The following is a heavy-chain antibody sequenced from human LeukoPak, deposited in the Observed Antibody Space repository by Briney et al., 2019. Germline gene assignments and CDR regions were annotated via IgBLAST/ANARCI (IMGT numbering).Heavy chain of an antibody. J-gene: IGHJ6*02. CDR1: GYTFTSYD. V-gene: IGHV1-8*01. CDR3: ARSLLDCSGGSCYSLTMNYGMDV. D-gene: IGHD2-15*01. CDR2: MNPNSGNT. Sequence: ASVKVSCKASGYTFTSYDINWVRQATGQGLEWMGWMNPNSGNTGYAQKFQGRVTMTRNTSISTAYMELSSLRSEDTAVYYCARSLLDCSGGSCYSLTMNYGMDVWGQGTTVTVSS.